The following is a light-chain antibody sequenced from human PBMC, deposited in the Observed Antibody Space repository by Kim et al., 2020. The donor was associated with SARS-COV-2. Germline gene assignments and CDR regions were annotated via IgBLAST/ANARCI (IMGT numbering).Light chain of an antibody. CDR1: QSVRSN. CDR2: DAS. J-gene: IGKJ2*01. CDR3: QQYDDWRPYT. Sequence: VSPGERATLSCRASQSVRSNLAWYQQKPGQAPRLLIYDASTRATGIPARFSGSGSGTEFTLTISSLQSEDSAIYYCQQYDDWRPYTFGQGTKLEI. V-gene: IGKV3-15*01.